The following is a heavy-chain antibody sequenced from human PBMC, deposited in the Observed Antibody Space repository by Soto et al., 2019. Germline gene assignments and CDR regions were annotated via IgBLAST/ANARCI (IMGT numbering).Heavy chain of an antibody. CDR3: ARHPTTVTTYYYGMDV. CDR1: GYSLTSYW. V-gene: IGHV5-10-1*01. J-gene: IGHJ6*02. D-gene: IGHD4-4*01. Sequence: GESLKISCKGSGYSLTSYWISWVRQMPGKGLEWMGRIDPSDSYTNYSPSFQGHVTISADKSISTAYLQWSSLKASDTAMYYCARHPTTVTTYYYGMDVWGQGTTVTVSS. CDR2: IDPSDSYT.